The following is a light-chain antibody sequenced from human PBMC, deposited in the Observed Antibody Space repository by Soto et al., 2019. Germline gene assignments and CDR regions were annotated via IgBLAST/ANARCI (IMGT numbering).Light chain of an antibody. Sequence: EIVLTQSACTLSWSAGEGATLSCRASQSVSSSYIAWYQQRPGQTPSLLIYGASTRATGIPDRFSGSVSGTHFTLTISRLETGDFAVYYCQHFGGTTFTFGQGTRLEIK. V-gene: IGKV3-20*01. CDR2: GAS. CDR1: QSVSSSY. CDR3: QHFGGTTFT. J-gene: IGKJ5*01.